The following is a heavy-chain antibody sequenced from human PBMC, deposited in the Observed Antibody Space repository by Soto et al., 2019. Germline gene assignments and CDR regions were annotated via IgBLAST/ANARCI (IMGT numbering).Heavy chain of an antibody. Sequence: QLQLQESGSGLVKPSQTLSLTCAVSGGSISSGGHSWGWIRQPPGKGMEWIAYIYYSVSTHYNPTLKCRIFTSVDRSRNQFSLRLSSVTAADPAVYYCARGPPMFYWGQGIRVTVSS. V-gene: IGHV4-30-2*01. CDR3: ARGPPMFY. CDR1: GGSISSGGHS. J-gene: IGHJ4*02. D-gene: IGHD3-10*02. CDR2: IYYSVST.